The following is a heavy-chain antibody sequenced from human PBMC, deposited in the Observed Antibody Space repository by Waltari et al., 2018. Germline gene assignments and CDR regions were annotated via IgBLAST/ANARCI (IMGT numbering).Heavy chain of an antibody. V-gene: IGHV4-39*07. CDR1: GVSFNDDDTY. CDR2: IYSTGST. Sequence: QLQLQESGPGLVKPSETLSLTCTVSGVSFNDDDTYWGWIRQPPGGGVEWLGSIYSTGSTYYKTSLKSRVTISIDTPNNQFSLKLTSVTAADTAVYFCARGGSSYYDAYGTWGQGTMVIVSS. CDR3: ARGGSSYYDAYGT. J-gene: IGHJ3*02. D-gene: IGHD1-26*01.